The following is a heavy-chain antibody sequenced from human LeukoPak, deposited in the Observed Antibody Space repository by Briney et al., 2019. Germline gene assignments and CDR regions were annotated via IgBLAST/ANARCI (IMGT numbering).Heavy chain of an antibody. J-gene: IGHJ5*02. V-gene: IGHV4-59*08. CDR3: ARLTKFLTTYYPTP. D-gene: IGHD2/OR15-2a*01. CDR2: IFSSGST. Sequence: KSSETLSLTCTVSGGSVTGYYWSWIRQPPGKGLEWVGCIFSSGSTNYNPSLKSRVTISLDTSKSQFSLKLISVTASDTAVYYCARLTKFLTTYYPTPWGQGTLVTVSS. CDR1: GGSVTGYY.